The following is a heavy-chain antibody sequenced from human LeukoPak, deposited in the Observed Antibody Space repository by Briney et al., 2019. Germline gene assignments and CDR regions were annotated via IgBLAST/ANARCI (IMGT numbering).Heavy chain of an antibody. CDR3: AREGPRGNSQFDY. V-gene: IGHV3-21*01. D-gene: IGHD2/OR15-2a*01. Sequence: GGSLRLSCAASGFTFSSYSMNWVRQAPGKGLEWVSSISSSSSYIYYADSVRGRLTISRDNSKNTLYLQMNSLRAEDTAVYYCAREGPRGNSQFDYWGQGTLVTVSS. CDR1: GFTFSSYS. CDR2: ISSSSSYI. J-gene: IGHJ4*02.